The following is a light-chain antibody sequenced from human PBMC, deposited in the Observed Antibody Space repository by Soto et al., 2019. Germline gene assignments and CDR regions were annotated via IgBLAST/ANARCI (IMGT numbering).Light chain of an antibody. CDR3: QQYGSSST. CDR1: QRVSNNY. V-gene: IGKV3-20*01. CDR2: GAS. J-gene: IGKJ1*01. Sequence: EIVLTQSPGTLSLSPGESATLSCRASQRVSNNYLAWYQQKPGQAPRLLLYGASNRATGIPDRFSGSGSGTNFTHTISRLEPEDCEVYYCQQYGSSSTLGQGTKVDIK.